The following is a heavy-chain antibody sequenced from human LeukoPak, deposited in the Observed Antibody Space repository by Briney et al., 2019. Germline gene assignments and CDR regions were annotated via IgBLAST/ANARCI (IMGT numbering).Heavy chain of an antibody. D-gene: IGHD5-18*01. CDR2: IYSGGST. CDR3: ARDGGYSYGYYYYGMDV. V-gene: IGHV3-53*01. Sequence: GGSLRLSRAASGFTVSSNYMSWVRQAPGKGLEWVSVIYSGGSTYYADSVKGRFTISRDNSKNTLYLQMNSLRAEDTAVYYCARDGGYSYGYYYYGMDVWGKGTTVTVSS. J-gene: IGHJ6*04. CDR1: GFTVSSNY.